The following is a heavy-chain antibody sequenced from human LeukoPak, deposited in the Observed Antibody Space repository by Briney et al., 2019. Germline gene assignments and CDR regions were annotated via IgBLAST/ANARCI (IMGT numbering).Heavy chain of an antibody. J-gene: IGHJ3*02. V-gene: IGHV4-59*01. CDR1: GGSINSYF. D-gene: IGHD1-26*01. CDR3: AKDLIVGATADVFDI. CDR2: IYSSGYT. Sequence: SETLSLTCTVSGGSINSYFWSWIRQPPGKGLEWIGHIYSSGYTNYNTSLKSRVTMSVDTSKSQFSLKLTSVTAADTAIYYCAKDLIVGATADVFDIWGQGTMVTVSS.